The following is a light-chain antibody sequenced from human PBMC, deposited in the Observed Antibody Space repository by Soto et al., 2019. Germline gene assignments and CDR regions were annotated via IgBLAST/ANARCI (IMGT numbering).Light chain of an antibody. CDR3: KQYGNSPQT. J-gene: IGKJ1*01. CDR2: GAS. V-gene: IGKV3-20*01. Sequence: EIVMPQSPATLSVSPGEGATLACRARPRVRSTYLAWSQQNPGQATRLLIYGASSRATGIPDRFSGSGSGTDFTLTLSRLEPEEFAVYYCKQYGNSPQTVGQGNKVDIK. CDR1: PRVRSTY.